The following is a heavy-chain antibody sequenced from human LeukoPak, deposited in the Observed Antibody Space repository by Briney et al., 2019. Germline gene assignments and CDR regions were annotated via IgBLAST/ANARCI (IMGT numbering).Heavy chain of an antibody. V-gene: IGHV4-34*01. CDR1: GFTFSSYE. J-gene: IGHJ4*02. CDR2: INHSGST. CDR3: ARAQYYDYVWGSYRRYFDY. D-gene: IGHD3-16*02. Sequence: LRLSCAASGFTFSSYEMNWVRQAPGKGLEWIGEINHSGSTNYNPSLKSRVTISVDTSKNQFSLKLSSVTAADTAVYYCARAQYYDYVWGSYRRYFDYWGQGTLVTVSS.